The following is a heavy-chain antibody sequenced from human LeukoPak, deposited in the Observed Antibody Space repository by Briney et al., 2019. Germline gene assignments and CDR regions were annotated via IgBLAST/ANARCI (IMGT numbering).Heavy chain of an antibody. V-gene: IGHV3-66*01. CDR1: GFTVSSNY. J-gene: IGHJ4*02. D-gene: IGHD7-27*01. CDR2: IYSGGNT. Sequence: GGSLRLSCAASGFTVSSNYMSWVRQAPGKGLEWVSVIYSGGNTHYADSVKGRFIISRDNSNNTLYLQMNSLRAEDTAVYYCAREEGGKLGIDYYFDYWGQGTLVTVSS. CDR3: AREEGGKLGIDYYFDY.